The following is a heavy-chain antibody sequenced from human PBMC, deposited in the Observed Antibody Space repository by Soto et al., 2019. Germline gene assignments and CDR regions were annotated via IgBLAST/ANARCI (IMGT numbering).Heavy chain of an antibody. Sequence: SETLSLTCSVSGGSISSSNYYWGWIRQPPGKGLEWIGSIYYSGSTYYNPSLKSRVTISVDTSKNQFSLKVSSVTAADTAVYYCARHPDKTLISDWYFDLWGRGTLVTVSS. D-gene: IGHD2-15*01. CDR1: GGSISSSNYY. V-gene: IGHV4-39*01. CDR3: ARHPDKTLISDWYFDL. CDR2: IYYSGST. J-gene: IGHJ2*01.